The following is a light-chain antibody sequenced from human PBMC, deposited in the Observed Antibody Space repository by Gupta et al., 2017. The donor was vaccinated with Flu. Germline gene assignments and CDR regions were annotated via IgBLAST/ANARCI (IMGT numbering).Light chain of an antibody. CDR3: RTWDSSTGV. J-gene: IGLJ3*02. CDR1: KLGNYF. CDR2: QDT. V-gene: IGLV3-1*01. Sequence: CSEDKLGNYFVSQYQHNPGQSPVLVVYQDTKRTSGVPVRVSGSNSGNTATLTSGGTQTMDEADFYCRTWDSSTGVFGGGTKLTVL.